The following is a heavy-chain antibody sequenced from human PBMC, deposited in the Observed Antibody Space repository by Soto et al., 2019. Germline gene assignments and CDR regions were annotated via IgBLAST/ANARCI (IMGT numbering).Heavy chain of an antibody. Sequence: SETLSLTCTVSDDSITSYYWSWRRQPPGKGLEWIGYAFYTGGTNYNPSLKSRVAISVDASKKQISLKLSSVTAADTAVYYCARDRGYRGYESNWFDPWGQGALVTVSS. CDR1: DDSITSYY. CDR3: ARDRGYRGYESNWFDP. CDR2: AFYTGGT. J-gene: IGHJ5*02. D-gene: IGHD5-12*01. V-gene: IGHV4-59*01.